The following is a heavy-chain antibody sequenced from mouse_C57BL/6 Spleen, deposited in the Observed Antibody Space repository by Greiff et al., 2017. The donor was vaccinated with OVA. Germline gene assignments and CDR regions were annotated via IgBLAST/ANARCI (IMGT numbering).Heavy chain of an antibody. CDR3: ARSDGSSYAYCYFDD. CDR1: GYTFTSYW. D-gene: IGHD1-1*01. V-gene: IGHV1-61*01. CDR2: IYPSDSET. J-gene: IGHJ2*01. Sequence: VQLQQPGAELVRPGSSVKLSCKASGYTFTSYWMDWVKQRPGQGLEWIGNIYPSDSETHYNQKFKDKATLTVDKSSSTAYMQLSSLTSEDSAVYYCARSDGSSYAYCYFDDWGQGTTLTVSS.